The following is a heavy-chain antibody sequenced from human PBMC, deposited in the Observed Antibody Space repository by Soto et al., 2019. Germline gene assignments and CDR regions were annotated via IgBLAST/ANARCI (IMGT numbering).Heavy chain of an antibody. CDR2: IVVGSGNT. J-gene: IGHJ4*02. Sequence: ASVKCYCKASGFTFTSSAVQLVRQARGQRLEWIGWIVVGSGNTNYAQKFQERVTITRDMSTSTAYMELSSLRSEDTAVYYCAAFNYYDSSAYFDYWGQGTLVTVSS. CDR1: GFTFTSSA. D-gene: IGHD3-22*01. V-gene: IGHV1-58*01. CDR3: AAFNYYDSSAYFDY.